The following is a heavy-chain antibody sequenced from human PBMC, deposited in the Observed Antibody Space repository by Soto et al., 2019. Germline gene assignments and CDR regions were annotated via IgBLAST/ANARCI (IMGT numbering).Heavy chain of an antibody. V-gene: IGHV1-2*02. CDR3: ARETCSTVVTPDY. D-gene: IGHD4-17*01. CDR2: INPNNGNT. J-gene: IGHJ4*02. CDR1: GYSFTDHY. Sequence: QVQLVQSGAEVKKPGASVKVSCKASGYSFTDHYMHWVRQAPGQGLEWMGWINPNNGNTNYVQMFQSRVTMTRDTSISTAYMELSSLRSDDTAVYYCARETCSTVVTPDYWGQGTLVTVSS.